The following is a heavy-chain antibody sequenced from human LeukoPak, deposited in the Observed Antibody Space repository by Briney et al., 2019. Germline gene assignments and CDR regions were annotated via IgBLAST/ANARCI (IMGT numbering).Heavy chain of an antibody. CDR1: GYTLTELS. Sequence: ASVKVSCKVSGYTLTELSMHWVRQAPGKGLEWMGGFDPEDGETIYAQKFQGRVTMAEDTSTDTAYMELSSLRSEDTAVYYCATAVDGFTPAVDYWGQGTLVTVSS. CDR3: ATAVDGFTPAVDY. V-gene: IGHV1-24*01. CDR2: FDPEDGET. D-gene: IGHD5-24*01. J-gene: IGHJ4*02.